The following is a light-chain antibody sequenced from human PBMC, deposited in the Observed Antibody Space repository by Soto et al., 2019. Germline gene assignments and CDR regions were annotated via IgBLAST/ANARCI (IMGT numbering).Light chain of an antibody. J-gene: IGKJ5*01. CDR1: QSVSSSY. V-gene: IGKV3-20*01. CDR2: GAS. Sequence: EIVITHSPATLSFSRVVRATLSCRAIQSVSSSYLAWYQQKPGQAPRLLIYGASSRATGIPDRFSGSGSGTDFTLTISRLEPEDFAVYYCQHFGGSLPVTFGQGTRLEIK. CDR3: QHFGGSLPVT.